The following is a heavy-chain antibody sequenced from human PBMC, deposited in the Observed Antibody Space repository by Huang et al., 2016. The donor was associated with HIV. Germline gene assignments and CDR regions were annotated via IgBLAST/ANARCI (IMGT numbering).Heavy chain of an antibody. CDR3: AKPSGDYEFFDF. CDR2: ISNDGSRK. D-gene: IGHD4-17*01. CDR1: GFMFSTFG. V-gene: IGHV3-30*18. Sequence: QVHLEESGGGVVQPGRPLRLSCTASGFMFSTFGIDGVRQDPGKRLGWVAGISNDGSRKYYVDSVKGRFTISRDNSKNIVYLQMNSLRPEDTAVYYCAKPSGDYEFFDFWGQGTVVTVSS. J-gene: IGHJ4*02.